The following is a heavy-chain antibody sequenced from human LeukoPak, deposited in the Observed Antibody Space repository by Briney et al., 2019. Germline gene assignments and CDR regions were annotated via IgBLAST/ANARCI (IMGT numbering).Heavy chain of an antibody. J-gene: IGHJ4*02. CDR1: GFNVSQNH. V-gene: IGHV3-53*01. CDR3: ARDGIVGATSFDY. Sequence: GGSLRLSCAASGFNVSQNHMTWVRQAPGKGLEWLSVSSGDTTYYADSVKGRFTISRDNAKNSLYLQMNSLRAEDTAVYYCARDGIVGATSFDYWGQGTLVTVSS. D-gene: IGHD1-26*01. CDR2: SSGDTT.